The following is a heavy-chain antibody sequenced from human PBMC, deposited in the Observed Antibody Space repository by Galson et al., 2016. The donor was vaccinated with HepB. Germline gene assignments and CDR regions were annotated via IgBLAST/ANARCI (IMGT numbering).Heavy chain of an antibody. J-gene: IGHJ4*02. CDR1: GYTFTTYG. CDR3: ARGGLDYFDY. Sequence: QSGAEVKKPGASVKVSCKASGYTFTTYGISWVRQAPGQGLEWMGWISAYNGDTNYAQKFQGWVTMTRETSISTAYMELSRLRSDDTAVYYCARGGLDYFDYWGQGTLVTVSS. D-gene: IGHD6-19*01. CDR2: ISAYNGDT. V-gene: IGHV1-18*01.